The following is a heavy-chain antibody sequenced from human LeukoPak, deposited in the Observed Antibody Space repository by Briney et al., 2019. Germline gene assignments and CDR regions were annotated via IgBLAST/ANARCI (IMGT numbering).Heavy chain of an antibody. D-gene: IGHD1-26*01. V-gene: IGHV3-23*01. Sequence: GGSLRLSCAASGFTFLSYAMSWVRQDPGKGVEWVSAIGGSGGSTYYADSVQGRFTLSRDSHKNTLYLQMNSPRADDTAVYYCAKRGAEVGTTIAPSVYWGQRSLVTVSS. CDR2: IGGSGGST. CDR1: GFTFLSYA. J-gene: IGHJ4*02. CDR3: AKRGAEVGTTIAPSVY.